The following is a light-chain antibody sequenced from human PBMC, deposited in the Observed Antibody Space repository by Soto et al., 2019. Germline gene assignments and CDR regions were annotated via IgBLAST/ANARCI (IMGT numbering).Light chain of an antibody. J-gene: IGLJ3*02. CDR1: TGAVTSGHY. CDR2: DAT. V-gene: IGLV7-46*01. Sequence: QAVVTQEPSLAVTPGGTVTLTCGSSTGAVTSGHYPYWFQQKPGQAPRTLIYDATNKHSLTPARFSGSLLGGKAALTLSGALPEDEAEYFCLLSYDSSRQVFGGGTKLTV. CDR3: LLSYDSSRQV.